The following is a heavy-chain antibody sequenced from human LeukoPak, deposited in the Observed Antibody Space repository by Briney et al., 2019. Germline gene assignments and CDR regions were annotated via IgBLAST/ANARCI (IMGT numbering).Heavy chain of an antibody. CDR3: ARDMSTAVTPISYAFDI. CDR2: INPNGGRT. D-gene: IGHD4-23*01. CDR1: ENTFTNYY. Sequence: ASVKVSCKASENTFTNYYMHWVRQAPGQGLEWLGIINPNGGRTAYAQNFQGRVSMTRDTSTTTVYMELSSLRSDDTAVYYCARDMSTAVTPISYAFDIWGQGTMVTVSS. V-gene: IGHV1-46*01. J-gene: IGHJ3*02.